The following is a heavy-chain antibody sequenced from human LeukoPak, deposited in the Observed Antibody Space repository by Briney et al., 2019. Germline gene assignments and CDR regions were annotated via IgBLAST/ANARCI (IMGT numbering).Heavy chain of an antibody. CDR2: IYTSGST. D-gene: IGHD5-18*01. V-gene: IGHV4-61*02. CDR3: ARGILGYGPDY. Sequence: SQTLSLTCAVSGGSISSGGYSWSWIRQPAGKGLEWIGRIYTSGSTNYNPSLKSRVTMSVDTSKNQFSLKLSSVTAADTAVYYCARGILGYGPDYWGQGTLVTVSS. J-gene: IGHJ4*02. CDR1: GGSISSGGYS.